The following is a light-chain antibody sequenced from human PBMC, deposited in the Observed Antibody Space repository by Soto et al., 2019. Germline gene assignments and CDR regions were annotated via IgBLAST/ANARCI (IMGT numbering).Light chain of an antibody. CDR2: EVS. V-gene: IGLV2-8*01. CDR1: SSDVGGYNY. J-gene: IGLJ1*01. Sequence: QSVLTQPPSASGSPGQSVTISCAGTSSDVGGYNYVSWYQQSPGKVPKLMIYEVSERPSGGPDRFYGSKSGNTAFLTVSGLQAEDEADYYCLSYADTAYVFGTGPKVTV. CDR3: LSYADTAYV.